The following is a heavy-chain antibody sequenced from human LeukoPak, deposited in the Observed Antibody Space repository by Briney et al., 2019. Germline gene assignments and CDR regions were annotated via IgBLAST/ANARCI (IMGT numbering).Heavy chain of an antibody. V-gene: IGHV3-23*01. J-gene: IGHJ6*02. Sequence: GGSLRLSCAASGFTFSSSAMSWVRQAPGKGLEWVSAISNNGGYTYYADSVQGRFTISRDNSKSTLCLQMNSLRAEDTAVYYCAKVIRETAMIRYYYYYGMDVWGQGTTVTVSS. CDR2: ISNNGGYT. CDR3: AKVIRETAMIRYYYYYGMDV. CDR1: GFTFSSSA. D-gene: IGHD5-18*01.